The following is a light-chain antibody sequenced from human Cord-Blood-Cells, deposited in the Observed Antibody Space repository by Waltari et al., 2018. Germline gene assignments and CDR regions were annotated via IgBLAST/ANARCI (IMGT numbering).Light chain of an antibody. V-gene: IGLV2-23*01. CDR1: SSDVGSYNL. J-gene: IGLJ1*01. CDR3: CSYAGSSTYV. Sequence: QSALTQPASVSGSPGQSITISCTGTSSDVGSYNLVSWYQQHPSKAPKLMIYEGSKRSSVVAKRFSDSKSGNTASLTISGLQAEDEADYYCCSYAGSSTYVFGTGAKVTVL. CDR2: EGS.